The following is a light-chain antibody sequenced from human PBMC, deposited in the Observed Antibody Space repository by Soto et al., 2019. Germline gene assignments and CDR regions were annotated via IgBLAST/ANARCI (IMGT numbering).Light chain of an antibody. Sequence: EILMTQSPGTLSVSPGDTATLSCRASQSIRSNLAWYQQKPGRAPTLLIYGASTRATGVPDRFSGSGSGTEFTLTISDLQSEDFVIYYCQQSNNWPPLTFGGGTRVEI. V-gene: IGKV3-15*01. CDR3: QQSNNWPPLT. CDR1: QSIRSN. CDR2: GAS. J-gene: IGKJ4*01.